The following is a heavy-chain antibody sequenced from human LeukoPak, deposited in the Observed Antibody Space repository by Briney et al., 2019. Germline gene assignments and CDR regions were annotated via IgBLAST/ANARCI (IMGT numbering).Heavy chain of an antibody. CDR3: ARPGRQDAYNGHYWYFDL. CDR1: GGSITNYY. V-gene: IGHV4-59*01. D-gene: IGHD5-24*01. CDR2: VSYSGRT. J-gene: IGHJ2*01. Sequence: PSETLSLTCTVSGGSITNYYWNWIRQPPGKDLEWIGCVSYSGRTHYSSALKSRVTISVDTSKNQFSLNLRSVTAADTAVYYCARPGRQDAYNGHYWYFDLWGRGTLVTVSS.